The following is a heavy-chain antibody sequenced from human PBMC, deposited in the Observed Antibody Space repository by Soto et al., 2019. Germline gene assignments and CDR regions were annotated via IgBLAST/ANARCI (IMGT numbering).Heavy chain of an antibody. V-gene: IGHV5-10-1*01. CDR1: GYSFTSYW. CDR2: IDPSDSYT. D-gene: IGHD3-3*01. CDR3: ARLADFWSGSYYFDY. Sequence: GESLKISCKGSGYSFTSYWISWVRQMPGKGLEWMGRIDPSDSYTNYSPSFQGHVTISADKSISTAYLQWSSLKASDTAMYYCARLADFWSGSYYFDYWGQGTLVTVSS. J-gene: IGHJ4*02.